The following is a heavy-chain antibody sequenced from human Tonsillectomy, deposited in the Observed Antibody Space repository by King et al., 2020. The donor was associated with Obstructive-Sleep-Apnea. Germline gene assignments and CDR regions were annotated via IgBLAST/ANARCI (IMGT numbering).Heavy chain of an antibody. CDR1: GGFISSYY. J-gene: IGHJ4*02. CDR3: ARSLDSSGYYYTNY. CDR2: IAYSGST. Sequence: VQLQESGPGLVKPSETLSLTCTVSGGFISSYYWSWIRQPLGKGLEWIGYIAYSGSTNYNPSLNSRVTISVDTPKNQFSLKLSSVTAADTAVYYCARSLDSSGYYYTNYWGQGTLVTVSS. D-gene: IGHD3-22*01. V-gene: IGHV4-59*08.